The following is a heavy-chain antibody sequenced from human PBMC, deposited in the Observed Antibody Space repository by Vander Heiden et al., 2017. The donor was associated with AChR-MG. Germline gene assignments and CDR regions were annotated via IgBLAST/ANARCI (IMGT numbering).Heavy chain of an antibody. CDR1: GFTFRSYW. V-gene: IGHV3-74*01. D-gene: IGHD2-2*01. CDR2: INTDGSST. CDR3: ARSSTVVPAAMRF. J-gene: IGHJ4*02. Sequence: EVQLVESGGGLVQPGGSLRLSCAASGFTFRSYWMHWVRQAPGKGLVWVSRINTDGSSTSYADSVKGRFTISRDNAKNTLYLQMNSLRAEDTALYYCARSSTVVPAAMRFWGQGTLLTVSS.